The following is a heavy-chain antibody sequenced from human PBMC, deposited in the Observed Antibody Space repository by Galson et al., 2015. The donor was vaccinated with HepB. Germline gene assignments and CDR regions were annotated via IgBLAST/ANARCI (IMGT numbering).Heavy chain of an antibody. D-gene: IGHD3-16*01. V-gene: IGHV1-3*01. CDR3: ARWGYAGFDY. J-gene: IGHJ4*02. CDR2: INAGNGNT. Sequence: SVKVSCKASGYIFTSYDMHWVRQAPGQRLEWMGWINAGNGNTKYSQRFQGRVTLTRDTSASTAYMELSSLRSEDTAVYYCARWGYAGFDYWGQGPLVTVSS. CDR1: GYIFTSYD.